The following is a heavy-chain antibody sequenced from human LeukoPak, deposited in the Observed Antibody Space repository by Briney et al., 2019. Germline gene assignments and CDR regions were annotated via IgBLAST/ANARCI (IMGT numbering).Heavy chain of an antibody. J-gene: IGHJ4*02. CDR2: INPNSGGT. CDR3: ARDLPLGSMGGSAFDL. V-gene: IGHV1-2*02. D-gene: IGHD2-15*01. CDR1: GYTFTGYY. Sequence: ASVKVSCKASGYTFTGYYMHWVRQAPGQGLEWMGWINPNSGGTNYAQKFQGRVTMTRDTSISTAYMELSRLRSDDTALYYCARDLPLGSMGGSAFDLWGQGTLVIVSS.